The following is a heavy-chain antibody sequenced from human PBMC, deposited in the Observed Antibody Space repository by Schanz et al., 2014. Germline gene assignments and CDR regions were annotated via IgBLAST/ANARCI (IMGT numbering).Heavy chain of an antibody. Sequence: EMQLLESGGGLAQPGGSLRLSCAASGFKFTDYAMTWVRQAPGKGLEWVATISGSSENTYYADSVKGRVTISRDNSMNTVYLQMNSLRSDDAAVYYCAKDGRLPYYGTGSDFDYWGQGTLVAVSS. CDR2: ISGSSENT. J-gene: IGHJ4*02. CDR1: GFKFTDYA. CDR3: AKDGRLPYYGTGSDFDY. D-gene: IGHD3-22*01. V-gene: IGHV3-23*01.